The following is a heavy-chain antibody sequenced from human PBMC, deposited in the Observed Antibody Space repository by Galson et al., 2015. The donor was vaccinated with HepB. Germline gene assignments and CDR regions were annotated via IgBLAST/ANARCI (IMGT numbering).Heavy chain of an antibody. Sequence: SLRLSCAASGFTFSSYAMSWVRQAPGKGLEWVSAISGSGGSTYYADSVKGRFTISRDNSKNTLYLQMNSLRAEDTAVYYCAKGLKDVDWYFDLWGRGTLVTVSS. V-gene: IGHV3-23*01. CDR2: ISGSGGST. D-gene: IGHD3-16*01. CDR3: AKGLKDVDWYFDL. CDR1: GFTFSSYA. J-gene: IGHJ2*01.